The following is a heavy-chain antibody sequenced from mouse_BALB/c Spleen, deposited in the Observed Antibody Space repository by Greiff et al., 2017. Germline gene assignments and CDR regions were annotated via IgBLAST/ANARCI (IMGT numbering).Heavy chain of an antibody. CDR3: ARQWSHFDY. CDR1: GFTFSSFG. J-gene: IGHJ2*01. V-gene: IGHV5-17*02. D-gene: IGHD1-1*02. CDR2: ISSGSSTI. Sequence: DVMLVESGGGLVQPGGSRKLSCAASGFTFSSFGMHWVRQAPEKGLEWVAYISSGSSTIYYADTVKGRFTISRDNPKNTLFLQMTSLRSEDTAMYYCARQWSHFDYWGQGTTLTVSS.